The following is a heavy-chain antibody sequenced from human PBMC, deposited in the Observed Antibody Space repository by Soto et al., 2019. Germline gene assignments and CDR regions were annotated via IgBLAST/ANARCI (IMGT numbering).Heavy chain of an antibody. D-gene: IGHD2-15*01. CDR2: IYYSGST. CDR3: ARLVRGGYCSGGSCYTGPGAFDS. V-gene: IGHV4-59*01. Sequence: PSETLSLTCTVSGGSISSYYRSWIRQPPGKGLEWIGYIYYSGSTNYNPSLKSRVTISVDTSKNQFSLKLSSVTAADTAVYYCARLVRGGYCSGGSCYTGPGAFDSRGQRTTVT. J-gene: IGHJ3*02. CDR1: GGSISSYY.